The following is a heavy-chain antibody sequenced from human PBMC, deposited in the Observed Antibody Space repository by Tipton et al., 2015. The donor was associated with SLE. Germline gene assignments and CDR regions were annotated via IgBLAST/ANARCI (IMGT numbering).Heavy chain of an antibody. CDR3: AREFLNPVTTVHYYFDL. CDR1: GGSISSYY. D-gene: IGHD4-11*01. Sequence: TLSLTCTVSGGSISSYYWSWIRQPAGGGLAWIGRIYTKGNTNYNPSLKSRVTMSVDTSKNQFSLKLISVTAADTAVYYCAREFLNPVTTVHYYFDLWGRGTLVTVSS. V-gene: IGHV4-4*07. J-gene: IGHJ2*01. CDR2: IYTKGNT.